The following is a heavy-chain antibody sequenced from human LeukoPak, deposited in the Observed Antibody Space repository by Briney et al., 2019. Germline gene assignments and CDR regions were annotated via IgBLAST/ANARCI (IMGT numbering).Heavy chain of an antibody. V-gene: IGHV4-59*01. CDR3: ARAAYSDGWSYVYFDY. CDR1: GGSISGYY. Sequence: SETLSLTRTVSGGSISGYYWHWIRQPPGKGLEWIGYIARSGGTNYNPSLKSRVTISRDTSKNQFSLILTSLTAAGTAVYFCARAAYSDGWSYVYFDYWGQGTLVTVSS. D-gene: IGHD6-19*01. J-gene: IGHJ4*02. CDR2: IARSGGT.